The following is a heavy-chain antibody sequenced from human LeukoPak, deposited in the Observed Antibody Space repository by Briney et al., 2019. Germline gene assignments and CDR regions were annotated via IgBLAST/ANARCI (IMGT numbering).Heavy chain of an antibody. V-gene: IGHV3-7*01. CDR1: GFTFSSYW. CDR2: IKQDGSEK. CDR3: AREDVLLWFGELSKKSDY. Sequence: GGSLRLSCAASGFTFSSYWMSWVRQAPGKGLEWVANIKQDGSEKCYVDSVKGRFTISRDNAKNSMYLQMNSLRAEDTAVYSCAREDVLLWFGELSKKSDYWGQGTLVTVSS. J-gene: IGHJ4*02. D-gene: IGHD3-10*01.